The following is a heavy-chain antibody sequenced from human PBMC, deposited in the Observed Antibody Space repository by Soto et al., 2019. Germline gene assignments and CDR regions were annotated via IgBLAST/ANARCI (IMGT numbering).Heavy chain of an antibody. D-gene: IGHD4-17*01. CDR3: EGAHGKCYYGMDV. Sequence: QVQLQESGPGLVKPSGTLSLTCAVSGGSISSSNWWSWVRQPPGKGLEWIGEIYHSGSTNYNPSLTSRLTITVEKPKTQFSLKLSAMTAAVTAVYYCEGAHGKCYYGMDVWGQETRVTVPS. CDR1: GGSISSSNW. J-gene: IGHJ6*02. V-gene: IGHV4-4*02. CDR2: IYHSGST.